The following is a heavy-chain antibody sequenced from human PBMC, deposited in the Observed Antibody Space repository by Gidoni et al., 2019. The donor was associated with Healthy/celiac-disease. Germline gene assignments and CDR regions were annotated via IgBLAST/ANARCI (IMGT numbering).Heavy chain of an antibody. CDR1: GGTFRSYA. J-gene: IGHJ5*02. V-gene: IGHV1-69*01. Sequence: QVQLVQSGAEVKKPGSSVKVSCKASGGTFRSYAISWVRQAPGQGLEWLGGIIPIFGTANYAQKFQDRVTITADESTSTAYMELSSLRSEDTAVYYCARLNYYDSSGYYQGWFDPWGQGTLVTVSS. CDR2: IIPIFGTA. D-gene: IGHD3-22*01. CDR3: ARLNYYDSSGYYQGWFDP.